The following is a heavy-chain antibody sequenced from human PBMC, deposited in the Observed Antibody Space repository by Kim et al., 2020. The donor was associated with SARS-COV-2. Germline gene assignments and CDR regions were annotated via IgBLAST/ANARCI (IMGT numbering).Heavy chain of an antibody. CDR3: ARSWYLNWFDP. D-gene: IGHD6-13*01. CDR2: N. V-gene: IGHV6-1*01. Sequence: NDYAVSVKSRITINPDTSKNQFSLQLNSVTPEDTAIYYCARSWYLNWFDPWGQGTLVTVSS. J-gene: IGHJ5*02.